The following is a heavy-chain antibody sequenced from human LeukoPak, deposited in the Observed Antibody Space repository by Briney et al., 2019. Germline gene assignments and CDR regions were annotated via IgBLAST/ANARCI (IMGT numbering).Heavy chain of an antibody. J-gene: IGHJ6*03. D-gene: IGHD1-1*01. CDR2: IYYSGIT. CDR3: ARVSWFPGTSYYYMDV. Sequence: SETLSLTCTVSGGSISSYYWSWIRQPPGKGLDCIGYIYYSGITNYNPSLKSRVTISLDTSKNQFSLKLTSVTAADTAVYYCARVSWFPGTSYYYMDVWGKGTTVTVSS. CDR1: GGSISSYY. V-gene: IGHV4-59*01.